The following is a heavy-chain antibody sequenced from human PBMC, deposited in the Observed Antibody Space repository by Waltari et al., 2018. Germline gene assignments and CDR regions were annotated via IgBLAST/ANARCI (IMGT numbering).Heavy chain of an antibody. CDR1: GYSFSSYA. J-gene: IGHJ6*02. Sequence: QVQLVQSGAEVMKPGASMKISFQTSGYSFSSYAIHWVRQAHGQRLAWVGWINPASGHTKYSQKFDGRVTITSDTSADTVYMELTSLTSEDTAVFYCARDEISAAGSLYYYYGLDVWGQGTPVTVS. V-gene: IGHV1-3*01. CDR3: ARDEISAAGSLYYYYGLDV. CDR2: INPASGHT. D-gene: IGHD6-13*01.